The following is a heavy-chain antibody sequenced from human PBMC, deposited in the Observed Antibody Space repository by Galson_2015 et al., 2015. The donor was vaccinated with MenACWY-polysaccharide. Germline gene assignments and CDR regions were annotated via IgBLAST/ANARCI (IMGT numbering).Heavy chain of an antibody. J-gene: IGHJ4*02. CDR3: ARDRVDAVVIYDHTMFDS. CDR2: INSDWSNI. Sequence: SLRLSCAASGFTFSNHWMHWVRQAPGEGRGWGSRINSDWSNINYADSVKGRFAISRDNARDTLYLEMNSLRAEDTGVYFCARDRVDAVVIYDHTMFDSWGQGVLVTVSS. D-gene: IGHD5-18*01. CDR1: GFTFSNHW. V-gene: IGHV3-74*01.